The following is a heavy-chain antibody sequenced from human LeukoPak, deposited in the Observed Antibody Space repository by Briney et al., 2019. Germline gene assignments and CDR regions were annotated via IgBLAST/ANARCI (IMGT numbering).Heavy chain of an antibody. CDR1: GYTFTIYD. Sequence: GASVTVSFKASGYTFTIYDINWVRQATGQGGGGMGWMNPNSGSTGYAQKFQGRVTITRNTSTSTAYMELSGPRSEDTAVYYCARGRSTGYPYYFEYWGQGTLVTVSS. CDR2: MNPNSGST. J-gene: IGHJ4*02. V-gene: IGHV1-8*03. D-gene: IGHD5-12*01. CDR3: ARGRSTGYPYYFEY.